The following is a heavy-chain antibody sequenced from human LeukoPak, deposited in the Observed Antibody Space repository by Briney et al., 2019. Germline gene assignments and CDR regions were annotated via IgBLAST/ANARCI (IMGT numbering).Heavy chain of an antibody. CDR3: AKDRSCTNDICHGDFDY. Sequence: PGGSLTLSCAASGFTFSSYAVSWVRQAPGKGGEWVSSMSGSGGSTYSADSVKGRFTISRDNPKNTLYLQMTSLRDEHTALYYCAKDRSCTNDICHGDFDYWGQETLVTVSS. CDR1: GFTFSSYA. CDR2: MSGSGGST. J-gene: IGHJ4*02. D-gene: IGHD2-8*01. V-gene: IGHV3-23*01.